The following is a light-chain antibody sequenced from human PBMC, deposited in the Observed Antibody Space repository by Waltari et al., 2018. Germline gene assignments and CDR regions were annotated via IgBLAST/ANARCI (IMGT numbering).Light chain of an antibody. J-gene: IGKJ3*01. V-gene: IGKV1-39*01. CDR2: AAS. CDR1: QYIDIY. CDR3: QQSYNTPRA. Sequence: DVQMTQFPSSLSASVGDRVTITCRTSQYIDIYLNWYQQKPGKAPKLLIYAASSLQSGVPSRFSGRGSGTDFTLTISTLQPEDFATYYCQQSYNTPRAFGPGTKVDI.